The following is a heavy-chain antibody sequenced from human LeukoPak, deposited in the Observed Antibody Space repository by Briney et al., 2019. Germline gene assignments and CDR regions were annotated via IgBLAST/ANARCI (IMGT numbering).Heavy chain of an antibody. CDR3: ARLSIAVAGRNAFDI. V-gene: IGHV4-38-2*02. CDR1: SYSISRGYY. J-gene: IGHJ3*02. Sequence: PSETLSLTCTVSSYSISRGYYWGWIRQPPGKGLEWIGSIYYSGSTYYNPSLKSRVTISVDTSKNQFSLKLSSVTAADTAVYYCARLSIAVAGRNAFDIWGQGTMVTVSS. CDR2: IYYSGST. D-gene: IGHD6-19*01.